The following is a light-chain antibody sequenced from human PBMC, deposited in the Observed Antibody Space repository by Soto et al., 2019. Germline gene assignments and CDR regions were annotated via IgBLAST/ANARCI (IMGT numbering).Light chain of an antibody. J-gene: IGKJ1*01. CDR3: QQHDTYWT. CDR1: QSISIW. V-gene: IGKV1-5*03. CDR2: KAS. Sequence: DIQMTQSPSTLSASVGDRVTITCRASQSISIWLAWYQQKPGKAPKLLIYKASNLEGGVPSRFRGSGSATEFPLTISNLQHDDFATYYCQQHDTYWTFGQGTKVEIK.